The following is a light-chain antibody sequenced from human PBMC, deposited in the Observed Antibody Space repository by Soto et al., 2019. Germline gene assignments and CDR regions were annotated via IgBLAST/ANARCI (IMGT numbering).Light chain of an antibody. CDR1: QSVSNF. Sequence: EIVLTQSPATLSLSPGERATLSCRASQSVSNFFVWYQQKRGQAPRLLIYDASKRATGIPARFSGSGSGTDFTLTISSLEPADFAVYYCQQRLNWPLTFGGGTTVEIK. CDR3: QQRLNWPLT. J-gene: IGKJ4*01. V-gene: IGKV3-11*01. CDR2: DAS.